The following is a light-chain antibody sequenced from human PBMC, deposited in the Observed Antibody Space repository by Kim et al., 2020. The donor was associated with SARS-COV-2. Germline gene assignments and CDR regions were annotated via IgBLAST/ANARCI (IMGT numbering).Light chain of an antibody. V-gene: IGKV1-9*01. CDR3: QQLNSYPRT. CDR2: DAS. J-gene: IGKJ2*01. Sequence: DIQLTQSPSFLSASVGDRVSITCRASQGINTYLAWYQQKLGKAPKLLIFDASTLQSGVPSRFSGSGSGTEFTLTISSLQPEDFATYYCQQLNSYPRTFGQGTKLEI. CDR1: QGINTY.